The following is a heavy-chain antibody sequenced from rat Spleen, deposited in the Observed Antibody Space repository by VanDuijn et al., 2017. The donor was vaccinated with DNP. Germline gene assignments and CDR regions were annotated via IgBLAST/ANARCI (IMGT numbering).Heavy chain of an antibody. Sequence: EVQLVESGGGLVRPGRSMKLSCAASGFTFSSFPMAWVRQAPTKGLEWVAIITTSGGSTFYRDSVKGRFTISRDKAKSTLYLQMNSLRSEDTATYYCAREYYYTFDYWGQGVMVTVSS. V-gene: IGHV5-46*01. CDR3: AREYYYTFDY. J-gene: IGHJ2*01. CDR2: ITTSGGST. CDR1: GFTFSSFP. D-gene: IGHD1-1*01.